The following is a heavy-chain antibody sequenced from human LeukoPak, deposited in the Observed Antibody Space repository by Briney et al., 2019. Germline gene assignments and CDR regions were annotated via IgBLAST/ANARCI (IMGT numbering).Heavy chain of an antibody. D-gene: IGHD3-10*01. V-gene: IGHV4-59*08. CDR1: GGSISSYY. Sequence: PSETLSLTCTVSGGSISSYYWSWIRQPPGKGLEWIGYIYYSGSTNYNPSLKSRVTISVGTSKNQSSLKLSSVTAADTAVYYCARHSGSGSYIFDYWGQGTLVTVSS. J-gene: IGHJ4*02. CDR2: IYYSGST. CDR3: ARHSGSGSYIFDY.